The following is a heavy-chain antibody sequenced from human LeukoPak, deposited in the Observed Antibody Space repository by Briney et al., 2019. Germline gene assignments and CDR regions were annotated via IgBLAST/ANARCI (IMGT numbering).Heavy chain of an antibody. Sequence: GASVKVSCKASGYTFTSYGISWVRQAPGQGLEWMVWISAYNGNTNYAQKLQGRLTMTTDTSTSTAYLELRSLRSDDTAVYYCARASSWYSRDQSNWFDPWGQGTLVTVSS. CDR3: ARASSWYSRDQSNWFDP. V-gene: IGHV1-18*01. CDR2: ISAYNGNT. CDR1: GYTFTSYG. D-gene: IGHD6-13*01. J-gene: IGHJ5*02.